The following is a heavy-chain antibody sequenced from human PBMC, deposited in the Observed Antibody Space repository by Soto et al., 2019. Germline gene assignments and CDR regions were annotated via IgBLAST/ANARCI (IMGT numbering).Heavy chain of an antibody. CDR1: GFTFSSYA. Sequence: QVQLVESGGGVVQPGRSLRLSCAASGFTFSSYAMHWVRQAPGKGLVWVSVISSDGSNKYYADSVKGRFTISRDNSKNPLYLQMNSRRAEDTSVYYYARDLPEREWDLLDCWGQGTVVTVSS. CDR3: ARDLPEREWDLLDC. D-gene: IGHD1-26*01. CDR2: ISSDGSNK. J-gene: IGHJ4*02. V-gene: IGHV3-30-3*01.